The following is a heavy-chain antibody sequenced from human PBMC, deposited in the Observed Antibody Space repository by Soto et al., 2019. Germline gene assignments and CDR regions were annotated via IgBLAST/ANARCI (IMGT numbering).Heavy chain of an antibody. CDR1: GFTFSSYA. V-gene: IGHV3-23*01. CDR3: AKASPTAPDYYYYGMDV. Sequence: EVQLLESGGGLVQPGGSLRLSCAASGFTFSSYAMSWVRQAPGKGLEWVSAISGSGGSTYYADSVKGRFTISRDNSKNTLYLQMNSLRAADTAVYYCAKASPTAPDYYYYGMDVWGQGTTVTVSS. J-gene: IGHJ6*02. D-gene: IGHD6-25*01. CDR2: ISGSGGST.